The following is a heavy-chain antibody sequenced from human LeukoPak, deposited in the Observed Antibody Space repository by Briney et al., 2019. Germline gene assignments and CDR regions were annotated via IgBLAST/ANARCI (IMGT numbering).Heavy chain of an antibody. CDR3: ARDLSGVTGYTYGRGIDY. CDR1: GFTFSSYG. D-gene: IGHD5-18*01. V-gene: IGHV3-30*02. J-gene: IGHJ4*02. CDR2: IRYDGSNK. Sequence: GGSLRLSRAASGFTFSSYGMHWVRQAPGKGLEWVAFIRYDGSNKYYADSVKGRFTISRDNSKNTLYLQMNSLRAGDTAVYHCARDLSGVTGYTYGRGIDYWGQGTLVTVSS.